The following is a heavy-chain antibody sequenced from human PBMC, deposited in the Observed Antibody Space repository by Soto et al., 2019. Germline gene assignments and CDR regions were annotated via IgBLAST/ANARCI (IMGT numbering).Heavy chain of an antibody. CDR1: GVNFSNAW. Sequence: GGLLRQSCAASGVNFSNAWMNWVRQEPGKGLEWVGRIKSKTDGGTTDYAAPVKGRFTISRDDSKNTLYLQMNSLKTEDTAVYYCTTPYSSGWFYYYYYYGMDVWGQGTTVTVSS. CDR3: TTPYSSGWFYYYYYYGMDV. V-gene: IGHV3-15*07. CDR2: IKSKTDGGTT. J-gene: IGHJ6*02. D-gene: IGHD6-19*01.